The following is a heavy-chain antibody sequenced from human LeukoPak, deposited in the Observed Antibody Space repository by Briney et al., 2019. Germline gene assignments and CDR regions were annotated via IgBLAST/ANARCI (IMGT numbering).Heavy chain of an antibody. V-gene: IGHV4-31*11. Sequence: PSETLSLTRAVSGDSVSSGGYYWTWIRQHPGKGLEWIGYISNSGTTSYSPSLKSRVSISVGTSNNQFSLRLSSVTAADTAVYYCARDVVVTSSPDAFDIWGQGTMVTVSS. CDR3: ARDVVVTSSPDAFDI. CDR2: ISNSGTT. J-gene: IGHJ3*02. CDR1: GDSVSSGGYY. D-gene: IGHD2-21*02.